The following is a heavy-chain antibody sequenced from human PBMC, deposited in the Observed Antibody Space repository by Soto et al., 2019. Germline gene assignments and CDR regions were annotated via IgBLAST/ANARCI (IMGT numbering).Heavy chain of an antibody. CDR2: IYPGDSDT. J-gene: IGHJ4*02. CDR1: GYSFTTFW. Sequence: GESLKISCKGSGYSFTTFWIGWVRQMPGKGLEWMGIIYPGDSDTRYSPSFQGQVTFSADKSISTAYLHWSSLKASDTAMYYCARGSTPAYGDQRYFDYWGQGMLVTVSS. V-gene: IGHV5-51*01. D-gene: IGHD4-17*01. CDR3: ARGSTPAYGDQRYFDY.